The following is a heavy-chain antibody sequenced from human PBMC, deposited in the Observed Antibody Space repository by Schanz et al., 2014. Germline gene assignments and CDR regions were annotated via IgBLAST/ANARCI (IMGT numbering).Heavy chain of an antibody. CDR1: GFTFSSYT. J-gene: IGHJ4*02. CDR2: ISGSGGST. D-gene: IGHD2-8*01. Sequence: EVQLLESGGGLVRPGGSLRLSCAASGFTFSSYTMNWVRQAPGKGLEWVSAISGSGGSTYYADSVKGRFTISRDNSKNTLYLQMNSLRGADTAVYFCARGLLGYWNNITFSKVEVAGPCDFWGQGTMVTVSS. V-gene: IGHV3-23*01. CDR3: ARGLLGYWNNITFSKVEVAGPCDF.